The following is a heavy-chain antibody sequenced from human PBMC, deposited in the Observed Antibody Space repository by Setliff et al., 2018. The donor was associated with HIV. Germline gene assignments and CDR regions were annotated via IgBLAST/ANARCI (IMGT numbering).Heavy chain of an antibody. D-gene: IGHD3-16*01. V-gene: IGHV4-38-2*02. CDR3: AKHDFGEGSCFDP. CDR1: GQFISDGYY. J-gene: IGHJ5*02. CDR2: VYHSGKT. Sequence: PSETLSLTCTVSGQFISDGYYWGWIRQPPGKGLEWIASVYHSGKTYYNPSLKRRVTMSADTSKNKISLMLGSMTAADTAVYYCAKHDFGEGSCFDPWGQGSLVTVSS.